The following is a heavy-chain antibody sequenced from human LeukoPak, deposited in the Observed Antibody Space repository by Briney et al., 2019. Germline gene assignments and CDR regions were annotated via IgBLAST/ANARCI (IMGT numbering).Heavy chain of an antibody. V-gene: IGHV4-39*07. D-gene: IGHD3-3*01. CDR3: ARDAGHYDFWSGYFSPHEYYFGY. CDR1: GGSISSSSYY. CDR2: IYYSGST. J-gene: IGHJ4*02. Sequence: PSETLYLTCTVSGGSISSSSYYWGWIRQPPGKGLEWIGSIYYSGSTNYNPSLKSRVTISVDTSKNQFSLKLSSVTAADTAVYYCARDAGHYDFWSGYFSPHEYYFGYWGQGTLVTVSS.